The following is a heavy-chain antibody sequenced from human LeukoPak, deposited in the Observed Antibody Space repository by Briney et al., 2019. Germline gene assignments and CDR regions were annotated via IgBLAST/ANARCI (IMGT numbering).Heavy chain of an antibody. Sequence: SETLSLTCTVSGDSIRSYYWSWIRQPPGKGLEWIGNIHYSGSTKYNSSLKSRVTISVDTSKNQFSLKLSSVTAADTAVYYCATGYSSTWYWFDPWGQGTLVTVSS. J-gene: IGHJ5*02. CDR3: ATGYSSTWYWFDP. CDR1: GDSIRSYY. CDR2: IHYSGST. D-gene: IGHD6-13*01. V-gene: IGHV4-59*01.